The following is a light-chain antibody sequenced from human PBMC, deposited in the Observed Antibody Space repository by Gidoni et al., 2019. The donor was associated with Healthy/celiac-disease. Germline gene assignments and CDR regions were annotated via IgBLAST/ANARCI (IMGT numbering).Light chain of an antibody. Sequence: YELTQPPSVSVSPGQTASITCTGDKLGDKYACWYQQKPGQSPVLVIYQDSKRPSGIPERFSGSNSGNTATLTISGTQAMDEADYYCQAWDRSTFVVFGGGTKLTVL. J-gene: IGLJ2*01. V-gene: IGLV3-1*01. CDR3: QAWDRSTFVV. CDR1: KLGDKY. CDR2: QDS.